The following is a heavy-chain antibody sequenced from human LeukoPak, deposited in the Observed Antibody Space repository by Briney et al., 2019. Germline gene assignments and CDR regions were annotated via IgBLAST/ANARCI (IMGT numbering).Heavy chain of an antibody. CDR2: IYNGGII. Sequence: SETLSLTCAVYGDSISRYYWSWIRQPAGKGLEWIGRIYNGGIITYNPSLKSRVTMSIDTSNNQFSLRLRFVTAADTAVYYCARDSGTTGEVKFDPWGQGTLVTVSS. CDR3: ARDSGTTGEVKFDP. J-gene: IGHJ5*02. V-gene: IGHV4-4*07. D-gene: IGHD3-10*01. CDR1: GDSISRYY.